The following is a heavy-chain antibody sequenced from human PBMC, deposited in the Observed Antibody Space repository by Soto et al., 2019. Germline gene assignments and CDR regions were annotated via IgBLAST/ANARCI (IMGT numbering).Heavy chain of an antibody. CDR3: VKDRVESGLGEVDF. D-gene: IGHD3-16*01. Sequence: GGSLRLSCAASGFTFSSHGMHWVRQAPGKGLEWMAVISFDGSRKYYVDSVKGRFTISRDNSKSTLYLQVNSLRAEDTAVYYCVKDRVESGLGEVDFWGQGTLVTVSS. CDR1: GFTFSSHG. V-gene: IGHV3-30*18. J-gene: IGHJ4*02. CDR2: ISFDGSRK.